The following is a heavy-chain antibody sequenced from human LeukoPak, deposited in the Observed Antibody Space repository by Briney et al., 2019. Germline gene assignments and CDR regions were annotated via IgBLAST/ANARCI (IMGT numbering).Heavy chain of an antibody. CDR1: GYTFTSYG. D-gene: IGHD4-17*01. CDR3: ARKYGDYNAELAFDI. Sequence: ASVKVSCKASGYTFTSYGISWVRQAPGQGLEWMGWISAYNGITNYAQKLQGRVTMTTGTSTSTAYMELRSLRSDDTAVYYCARKYGDYNAELAFDIWGQGTMVTVSS. V-gene: IGHV1-18*01. CDR2: ISAYNGIT. J-gene: IGHJ3*02.